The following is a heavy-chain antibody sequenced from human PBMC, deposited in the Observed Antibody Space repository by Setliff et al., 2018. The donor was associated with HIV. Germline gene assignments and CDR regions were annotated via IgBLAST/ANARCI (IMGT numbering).Heavy chain of an antibody. D-gene: IGHD2-2*01. V-gene: IGHV1-69*13. CDR3: ARDEYAFDF. Sequence: SVKVSCKSSGGTFSSYGVTWVRQAPGQGLEWMGGVIPLFGTEKVAQKFQGRVTITADESTNTAYMELSSLRSEDTAVYYCARDEYAFDFWGQGTLVTVSS. CDR2: VIPLFGTE. J-gene: IGHJ4*02. CDR1: GGTFSSYG.